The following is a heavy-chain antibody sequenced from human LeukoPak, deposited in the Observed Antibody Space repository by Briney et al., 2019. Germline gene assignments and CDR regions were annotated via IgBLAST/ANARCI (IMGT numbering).Heavy chain of an antibody. CDR2: IYYSGST. CDR1: GGSISSYY. J-gene: IGHJ3*02. V-gene: IGHV4-59*08. Sequence: SETLSLTCTVSGGSISSYYWSWIRQPPGKGLEWIGYIYYSGSTNYNPSLKSRVTISVDTPKNQFSLKLSSVTAADTAVYYCARRNRFDSSGYDDAFDIWGQGTMVTVSS. CDR3: ARRNRFDSSGYDDAFDI. D-gene: IGHD3-22*01.